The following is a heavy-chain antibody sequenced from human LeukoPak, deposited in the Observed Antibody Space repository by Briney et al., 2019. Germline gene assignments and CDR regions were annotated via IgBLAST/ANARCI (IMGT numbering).Heavy chain of an antibody. J-gene: IGHJ4*02. D-gene: IGHD3-22*01. CDR2: IYSGGST. CDR3: ASYYYDSSGYRVDY. Sequence: GGSLRFSCAASGFTVSSNYMSWVRQAPGKGLEWVSVIYSGGSTYYADSVKGRFTISRDNSKNTLYLQMNSLRAEDTAVYYCASYYYDSSGYRVDYWGQGTLVTVSS. V-gene: IGHV3-53*01. CDR1: GFTVSSNY.